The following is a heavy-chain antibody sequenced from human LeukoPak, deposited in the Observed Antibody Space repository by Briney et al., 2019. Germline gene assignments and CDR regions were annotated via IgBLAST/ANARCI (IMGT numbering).Heavy chain of an antibody. CDR3: ASVDLYSSGWYRPDY. Sequence: GGSLRLSCAASGFTFSSYWMSWVRQAPGKGLEWVANIKRDGSEKYYVDSVKGRFTISRDNAKNSLYLQMNSLRAEDTAVYYCASVDLYSSGWYRPDYWGQGTLVTVSS. CDR1: GFTFSSYW. J-gene: IGHJ4*02. CDR2: IKRDGSEK. V-gene: IGHV3-7*01. D-gene: IGHD6-19*01.